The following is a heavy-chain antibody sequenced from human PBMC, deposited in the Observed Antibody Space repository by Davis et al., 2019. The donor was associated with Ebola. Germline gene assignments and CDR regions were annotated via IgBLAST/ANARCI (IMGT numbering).Heavy chain of an antibody. V-gene: IGHV3-21*06. Sequence: GESLKISCAASGFTFSSYWMSWVRQAPGKGLEWVSSISSDGSYIFYADSAKGRFTISRDNAKNSLYLQMNSLKAEDTAVYFCATSESFFDYAAYFHYWGQGTLLTVSS. CDR3: ATSESFFDYAAYFHY. CDR2: ISSDGSYI. CDR1: GFTFSSYW. J-gene: IGHJ4*02. D-gene: IGHD3-16*01.